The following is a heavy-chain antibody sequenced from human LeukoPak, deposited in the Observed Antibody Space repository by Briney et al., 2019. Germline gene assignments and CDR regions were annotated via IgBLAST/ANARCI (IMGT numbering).Heavy chain of an antibody. J-gene: IGHJ6*02. CDR3: ARGGYSSSWYSTLQYYYGMDV. V-gene: IGHV3-23*01. CDR2: ISGSGGST. Sequence: GGSLRLSCAASGFTFSSYAMSWVRQAPGKGLEWVSAISGSGGSTYYADSVKGRFTISRDNSKNTLYLQMNSLRAEDTAVYYCARGGYSSSWYSTLQYYYGMDVWGQGTTVSVSS. D-gene: IGHD6-13*01. CDR1: GFTFSSYA.